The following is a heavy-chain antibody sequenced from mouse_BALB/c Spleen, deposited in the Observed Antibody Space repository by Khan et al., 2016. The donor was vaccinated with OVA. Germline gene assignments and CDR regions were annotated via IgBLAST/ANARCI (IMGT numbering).Heavy chain of an antibody. Sequence: EVQLQEAGPSLVKPSQTLSLTCSVTGDSITSGFWNWIRKFPGKKFEYMGYIIYSGDTYYNPSLKSRISITRDTSKSQYYLQLNSVTTEDKATYYCARSYGSWAMDYWGQGTSVTVSS. V-gene: IGHV3-8*02. CDR2: IIYSGDT. CDR1: GDSITSGF. D-gene: IGHD1-1*01. CDR3: ARSYGSWAMDY. J-gene: IGHJ4*01.